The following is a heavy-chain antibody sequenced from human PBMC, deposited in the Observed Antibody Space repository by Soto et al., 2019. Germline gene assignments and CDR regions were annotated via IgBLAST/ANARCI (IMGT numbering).Heavy chain of an antibody. V-gene: IGHV3-33*01. CDR1: GFTFSSYG. J-gene: IGHJ4*02. CDR3: ARGAMERRDSGSGYYYVDY. D-gene: IGHD3-22*01. Sequence: QVQLVEAGGGVVQPGRSLRLSCGASGFTFSSYGIHWVRQALGKGLEWVAVIWFDGSNKYYVDSVKGRFTISRDNSKNTLYLQMNSLRTEDTAMYYCARGAMERRDSGSGYYYVDYWGQGTMVTVS. CDR2: IWFDGSNK.